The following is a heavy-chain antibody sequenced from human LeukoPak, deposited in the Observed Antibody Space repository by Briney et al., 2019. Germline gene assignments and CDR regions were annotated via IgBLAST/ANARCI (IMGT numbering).Heavy chain of an antibody. CDR1: GFTFNTYG. D-gene: IGHD6-13*01. CDR2: IWYDGSKK. Sequence: GGSLRLSCAASGFTFNTYGMHWVRQAPGKGLECMAVIWYDGSKKYYADSVKGRFTISRDDSKNTLYLQMNSLRAEDTAVYYCARAGYSSSWYNLLDYWGQGTLVTVSS. J-gene: IGHJ4*02. V-gene: IGHV3-33*01. CDR3: ARAGYSSSWYNLLDY.